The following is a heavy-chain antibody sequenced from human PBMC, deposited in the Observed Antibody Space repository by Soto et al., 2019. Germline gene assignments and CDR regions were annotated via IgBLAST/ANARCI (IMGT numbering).Heavy chain of an antibody. Sequence: ASVKVSCKASGYTFTSYGISWVRQAPGQGLEWMGWISAYNGNTNYAQKPQGRVTMTTDTSTSTAYMELRSLRSDDTAVYYCAREWGPGYYYGMDVWGQGTTVTVSS. D-gene: IGHD3-16*01. J-gene: IGHJ6*02. CDR2: ISAYNGNT. V-gene: IGHV1-18*01. CDR1: GYTFTSYG. CDR3: AREWGPGYYYGMDV.